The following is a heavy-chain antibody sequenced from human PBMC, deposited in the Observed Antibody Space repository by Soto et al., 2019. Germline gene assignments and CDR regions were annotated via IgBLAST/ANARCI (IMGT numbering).Heavy chain of an antibody. Sequence: SETLSLTCTVSGGSISSYYWSWIRQPAGKGLEWIGRIYTSGSTNYNPSLKSRVTMSVATSKNQFSLKLSSVTAADTAVYYCARAPSGYDTAVAFDIWGQGTMVTVSS. CDR1: GGSISSYY. CDR2: IYTSGST. CDR3: ARAPSGYDTAVAFDI. D-gene: IGHD5-12*01. V-gene: IGHV4-4*07. J-gene: IGHJ3*02.